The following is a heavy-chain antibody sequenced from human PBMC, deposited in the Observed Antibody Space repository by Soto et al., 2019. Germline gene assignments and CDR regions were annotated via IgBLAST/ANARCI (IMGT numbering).Heavy chain of an antibody. V-gene: IGHV3-23*01. Sequence: EVQLLESGGGLVQPGGSLRLSCAASGFTFSNYAMSWVRQTPGKGLEWISAITGSGDDTYHADSVKGRFTISRDNCNTTLYLHMNTLRVEDTAVYYCAKGSSISGPYYFDYWGKGTLVTVSS. CDR2: ITGSGDDT. CDR1: GFTFSNYA. D-gene: IGHD2-2*01. CDR3: AKGSSISGPYYFDY. J-gene: IGHJ4*02.